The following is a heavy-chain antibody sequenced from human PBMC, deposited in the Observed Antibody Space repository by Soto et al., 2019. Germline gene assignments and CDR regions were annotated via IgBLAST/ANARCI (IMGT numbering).Heavy chain of an antibody. CDR2: INPSGGST. CDR1: GYTFESYS. J-gene: IGHJ4*02. Sequence: SVELSCKACGYTFESYSMHWPQQAPGQGLEWMGIINPSGGSTSYAQKFQGRVTMTRDTSTSTVYMELSSLRSEDTAVYYCARDLDDYAEHGNGYWGQGTLVTVSS. V-gene: IGHV1-46*02. D-gene: IGHD4-17*01. CDR3: ARDLDDYAEHGNGY.